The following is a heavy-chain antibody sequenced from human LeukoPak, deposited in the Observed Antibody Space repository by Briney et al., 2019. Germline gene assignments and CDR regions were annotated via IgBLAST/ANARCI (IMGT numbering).Heavy chain of an antibody. D-gene: IGHD3-3*01. Sequence: PGGSLRLSCAVSGFTFSTFWMSWVRQAPGKGLEWVANIKEDGSDKNYVDPVKGRFTISRDNSKSTLYLQMNSLRAEDTAVYYCARDNDYYFDYWGQGTLVTVSS. V-gene: IGHV3-7*01. J-gene: IGHJ4*02. CDR1: GFTFSTFW. CDR3: ARDNDYYFDY. CDR2: IKEDGSDK.